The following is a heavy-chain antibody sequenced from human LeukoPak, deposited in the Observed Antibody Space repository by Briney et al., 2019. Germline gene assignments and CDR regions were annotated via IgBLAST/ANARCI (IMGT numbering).Heavy chain of an antibody. V-gene: IGHV4-30-2*01. D-gene: IGHD4-11*01. Sequence: APETLSLTCTVSGGSISSGGYYWSWIRQPPGKGLEWIGYIYHSGSTYYNPSLKSRVTISVDRSKNQFSLKLSSVTAADTAVYYCARASVTYYYYYYMDVWGKGTTVTVSS. J-gene: IGHJ6*03. CDR1: GGSISSGGYY. CDR3: ARASVTYYYYYYMDV. CDR2: IYHSGST.